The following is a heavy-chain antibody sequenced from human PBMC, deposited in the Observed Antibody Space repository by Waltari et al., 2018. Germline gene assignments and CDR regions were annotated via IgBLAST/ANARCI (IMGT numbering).Heavy chain of an antibody. CDR1: GGTFSSYA. CDR2: IIPILGIA. V-gene: IGHV1-69*04. D-gene: IGHD2-21*01. J-gene: IGHJ2*01. Sequence: QVQLVQSGAEVKKPGSSVKVSCKASGGTFSSYAISWVRQAPGQGLEWMGGIIPILGIANYAQKFQGRVTITADESTSTAYMELSSLRSEDTAVYYCARSIQRSVVVIANWYFDLWGRGTLVTVSS. CDR3: ARSIQRSVVVIANWYFDL.